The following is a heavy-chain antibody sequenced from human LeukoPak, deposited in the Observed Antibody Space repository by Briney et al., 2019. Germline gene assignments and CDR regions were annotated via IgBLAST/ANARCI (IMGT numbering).Heavy chain of an antibody. J-gene: IGHJ5*02. Sequence: GGSLRLSCAVSGFTFTSYWMTWVRQAPGKGLEWVANIEQDGSDKYYVDSVVGRSTISRDNAQNLLYLHMNSLRAEDTGVYYCANSGGFFDTWGQGTLVTVSS. CDR2: IEQDGSDK. CDR1: GFTFTSYW. V-gene: IGHV3-7*01. CDR3: ANSGGFFDT. D-gene: IGHD6-19*01.